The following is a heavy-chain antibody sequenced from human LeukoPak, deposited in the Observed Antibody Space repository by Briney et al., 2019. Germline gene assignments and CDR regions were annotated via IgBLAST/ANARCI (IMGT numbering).Heavy chain of an antibody. V-gene: IGHV3-48*03. CDR3: ARELAVAGTGAFHI. J-gene: IGHJ3*02. D-gene: IGHD6-19*01. CDR2: ITNSGSII. CDR1: GFTFSSYE. Sequence: PGGSLRLSCAVSGFTFSSYEMNWVRQAPGKGLEWISYITNSGSIIYYADSVKGRFTISRDNAKNSLYLQMNSLRAEDTAVYYCARELAVAGTGAFHIWGQGTMVTVSS.